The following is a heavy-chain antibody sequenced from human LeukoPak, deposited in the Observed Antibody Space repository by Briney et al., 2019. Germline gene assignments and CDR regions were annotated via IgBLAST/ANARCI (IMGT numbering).Heavy chain of an antibody. J-gene: IGHJ5*02. V-gene: IGHV3-30*04. CDR1: GFTFSSYA. Sequence: PGGSLRLSCAASGFTFSSYAMHWVRQAPGKGLEWVAVISYDGSNKYYADSVKGRFTISRDNSKNTLYLQMNSLRAEDTAVYYCARDSSEPIAAAGTSWFDPWGQGTLVTVFS. CDR2: ISYDGSNK. D-gene: IGHD6-13*01. CDR3: ARDSSEPIAAAGTSWFDP.